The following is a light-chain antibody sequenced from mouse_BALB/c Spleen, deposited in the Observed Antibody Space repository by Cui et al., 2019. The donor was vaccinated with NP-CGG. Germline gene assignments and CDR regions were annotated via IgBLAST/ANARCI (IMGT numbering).Light chain of an antibody. J-gene: IGLJ1*01. V-gene: IGLV1*01. CDR1: NGAVTTSNY. Sequence: QAAVTPESALTTSLGETVTLPCRSRNGAVTTSNYANWVQEKPDHLFTGLIGGTNNRAPGVPARFSGSLIGDKAALTITGAQTEDEAIYFCALWYSNHWVFGGGTKLTVL. CDR2: GTN. CDR3: ALWYSNHWV.